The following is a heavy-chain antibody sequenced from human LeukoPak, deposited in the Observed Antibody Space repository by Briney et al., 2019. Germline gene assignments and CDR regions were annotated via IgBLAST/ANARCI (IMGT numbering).Heavy chain of an antibody. V-gene: IGHV1-46*01. CDR3: ARANIVVVTASPSTFDY. D-gene: IGHD2-21*02. Sequence: ASVKVSCKASGYTFTGYYMHWVRQAPGQGLEWMGIINPSGGSTSYAQKFQGRVTMTRDMSTSTVYMELSSLRSEDTAVYYCARANIVVVTASPSTFDYWGQGTLVTVSS. CDR2: INPSGGST. J-gene: IGHJ4*02. CDR1: GYTFTGYY.